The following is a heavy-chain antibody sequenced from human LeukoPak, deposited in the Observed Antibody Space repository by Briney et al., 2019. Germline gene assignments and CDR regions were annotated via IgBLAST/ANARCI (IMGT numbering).Heavy chain of an antibody. CDR2: ISGSGDTT. CDR1: GFTFRSYA. D-gene: IGHD2-21*02. V-gene: IGHV3-23*01. CDR3: AKGGEVVTALYYYYGMDV. Sequence: GGSLRLSCAASGFTFRSYAMSWVRQPPGKGLEWVSVISGSGDTTYYADSVKGRFTISRDNSKNTLYLQMNSLRAEDTAVYYCAKGGEVVTALYYYYGMDVWGQGTTVTVSS. J-gene: IGHJ6*02.